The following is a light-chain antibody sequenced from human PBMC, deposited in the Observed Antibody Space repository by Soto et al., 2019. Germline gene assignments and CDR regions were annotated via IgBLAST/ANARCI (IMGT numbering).Light chain of an antibody. J-gene: IGKJ1*01. CDR2: AAS. V-gene: IGKV1-39*01. Sequence: DIQMTQSPSSLSASVGDRVTVACRASPSISTYLTWYQQKPGKAPELLIYAASNLQRGVPSRFSGSGSGTDFTLTIVSLQPEDAATYYCQQSYRFPWTLGQGTRVEI. CDR3: QQSYRFPWT. CDR1: PSISTY.